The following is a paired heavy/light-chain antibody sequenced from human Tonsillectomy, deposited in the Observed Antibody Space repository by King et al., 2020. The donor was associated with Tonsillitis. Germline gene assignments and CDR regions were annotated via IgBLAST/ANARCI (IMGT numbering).Light chain of an antibody. CDR1: QSLSRRY. Sequence: EIVLTQSPGTLSLSPGERATLSCRASQSLSRRYLAWYQQKPGQAPRLLIYAASSRATAIPDRFSGTGSETDFNLTISRLEPEDFAVYYCQQYDTSPQTFGQGTMVETK. J-gene: IGKJ1*01. CDR2: AAS. CDR3: QQYDTSPQT. V-gene: IGKV3-20*01.
Heavy chain of an antibody. J-gene: IGHJ1*01. CDR2: MHYSGGT. CDR3: ARRFSGGDCYDH. V-gene: IGHV4-31*03. D-gene: IGHD2-21*02. Sequence: QVQLQESGPGLVKPSQTLSLTCTVSGGSISSGGYFWSWIRQHPGKGLEWIGYMHYSGGTYYNPSLRSRVTISMAASENQFSLHLASVTAADTAVYYCARRFSGGDCYDHWGQGTLVTVSS. CDR1: GGSISSGGYF.